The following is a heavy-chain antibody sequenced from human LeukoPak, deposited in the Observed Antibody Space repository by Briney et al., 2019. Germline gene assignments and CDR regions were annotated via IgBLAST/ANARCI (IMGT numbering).Heavy chain of an antibody. J-gene: IGHJ4*02. CDR1: GGSISSYY. V-gene: IGHV4-4*07. D-gene: IGHD6-13*01. CDR2: IYTSGST. Sequence: SETLSLTCTVSGGSISSYYWSWIRQPAGKGLEWIGRIYTSGSTNYNPSLKSRVTMSVDTSKNQFSLKLSSVTAADTAVYYCARDHSSSWYSLPGYWGQGTLVTVSS. CDR3: ARDHSSSWYSLPGY.